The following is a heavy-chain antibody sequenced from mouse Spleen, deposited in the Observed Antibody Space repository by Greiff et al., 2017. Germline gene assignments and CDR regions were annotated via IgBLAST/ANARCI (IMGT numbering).Heavy chain of an antibody. Sequence: EVKLMESGGGLVKLGGSLKLSCAASGFTFSSYAMSWVRQTPEKRLEWVATISSGGGNTYYPDSVKGRFTISRDNAKNTLYLQMSSLKSEDTAMYYCANWTYWGQGTTLTVSS. J-gene: IGHJ2*01. CDR3: ANWTY. CDR2: ISSGGGNT. CDR1: GFTFSSYA. V-gene: IGHV5-9*04. D-gene: IGHD4-1*01.